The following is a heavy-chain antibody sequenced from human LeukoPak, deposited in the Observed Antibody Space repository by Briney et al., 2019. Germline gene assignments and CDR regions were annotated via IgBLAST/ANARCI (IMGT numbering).Heavy chain of an antibody. CDR3: ARDHSAGMLAKYYYYGMDV. Sequence: GASVKVSCKASGGTFSSYAISWARQAPGQGLEWMGRIIPILGIANYAQKFQGRVTITADKSTSTAYMELSSLRSEDTAVYYCARDHSAGMLAKYYYYGMDVWGQGTTVTVSS. CDR2: IIPILGIA. CDR1: GGTFSSYA. V-gene: IGHV1-69*04. J-gene: IGHJ6*02. D-gene: IGHD2-2*01.